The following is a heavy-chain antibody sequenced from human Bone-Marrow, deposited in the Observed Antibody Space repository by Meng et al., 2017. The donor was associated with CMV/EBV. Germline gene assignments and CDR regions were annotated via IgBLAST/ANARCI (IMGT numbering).Heavy chain of an antibody. CDR3: ARQWDYGYNSLDY. J-gene: IGHJ4*02. V-gene: IGHV3-33*01. CDR2: IWYDGTHQ. Sequence: SLKISCEASGFNFSTYGMHWVRQAPGKGLEWVAVIWYDGTHQNYGDSVKGRFTISRDNSKNTLYLHMNSLRVGDTAVYYCARQWDYGYNSLDYWGQGTLVTVSS. D-gene: IGHD3-16*01. CDR1: GFNFSTYG.